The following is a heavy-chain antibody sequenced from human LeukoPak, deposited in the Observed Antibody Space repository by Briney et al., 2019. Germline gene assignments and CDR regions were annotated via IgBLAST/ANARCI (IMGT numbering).Heavy chain of an antibody. D-gene: IGHD3-3*01. CDR2: ISSSSSTI. Sequence: GGSLRLSCAASGFTFSSYSMNWVRQAPGNGLEWVSYISSSSSTIYYADSVKGRFTISRDNSKNTLYLQMNSLRAEDTAVYYCAKDLDFWSVSLGAFDIWGQGTMVTVSS. CDR3: AKDLDFWSVSLGAFDI. J-gene: IGHJ3*02. CDR1: GFTFSSYS. V-gene: IGHV3-48*01.